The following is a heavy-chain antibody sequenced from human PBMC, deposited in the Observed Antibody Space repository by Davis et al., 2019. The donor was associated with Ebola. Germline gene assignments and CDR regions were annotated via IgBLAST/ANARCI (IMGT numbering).Heavy chain of an antibody. CDR2: IYYSGST. V-gene: IGHV4-4*02. CDR3: ARGGAAIRGYFGVVSY. D-gene: IGHD3-3*01. CDR1: GGSISSSNW. J-gene: IGHJ4*02. Sequence: SETLSLTCTVSGGSISSSNWWSWVRQPPGKGLEWIGSIYYSGSTYYNPSLKSRVTISVDTSKNQFSLKLSSVTAADTAVYYCARGGAAIRGYFGVVSYWGQGTLVTVSS.